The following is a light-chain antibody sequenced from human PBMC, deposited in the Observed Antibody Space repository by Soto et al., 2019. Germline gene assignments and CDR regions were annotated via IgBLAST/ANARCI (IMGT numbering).Light chain of an antibody. Sequence: SYELTQSPSVSVAPGQTARITCGGSNIGSKNVHWFQQRPGQAPVLVVFDDDDRPSGIPDRFSGSNSGNTATLTISRVEAGDEADYYCQVWDSDVLHHVFGTGTKVTVL. CDR3: QVWDSDVLHHV. J-gene: IGLJ1*01. CDR2: DDD. V-gene: IGLV3-21*02. CDR1: NIGSKN.